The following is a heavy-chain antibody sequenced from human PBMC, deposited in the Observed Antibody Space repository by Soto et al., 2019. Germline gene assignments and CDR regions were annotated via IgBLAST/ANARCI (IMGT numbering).Heavy chain of an antibody. J-gene: IGHJ6*02. CDR2: ISAYNGNT. Sequence: ASVKVSCKASGYTFTSYGISWVRQAPGQGLEWMGWISAYNGNTNYAQKLQGRVTMTTGTSTSTAYMELRSLRSDDTAVYYCARGDYYGSGSYYWESSDYYYYGMDVWGQGTTVTVSS. CDR3: ARGDYYGSGSYYWESSDYYYYGMDV. V-gene: IGHV1-18*04. CDR1: GYTFTSYG. D-gene: IGHD3-10*01.